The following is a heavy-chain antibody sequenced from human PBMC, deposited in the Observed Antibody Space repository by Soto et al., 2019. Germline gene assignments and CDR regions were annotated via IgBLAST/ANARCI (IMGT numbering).Heavy chain of an antibody. Sequence: EVQLVESGGGLVQPGGSLRLSCAASGFTFSSYAMHWVRQAPGKGLEYFSAISTNGGSTYYANSVKGRFTISRDNSKNTMYLQMGSLRVEDMAVYYCARAGFWYGSGICGYGIDVWGQGTTVAVSS. CDR2: ISTNGGST. V-gene: IGHV3-64*01. CDR3: ARAGFWYGSGICGYGIDV. J-gene: IGHJ6*02. CDR1: GFTFSSYA. D-gene: IGHD3-10*01.